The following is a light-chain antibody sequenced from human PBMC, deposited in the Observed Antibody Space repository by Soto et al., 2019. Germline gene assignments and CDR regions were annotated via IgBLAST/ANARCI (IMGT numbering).Light chain of an antibody. V-gene: IGKV4-1*01. CDR1: QSFLYSSNNKNY. J-gene: IGKJ1*01. CDR3: QQYSGYPWT. Sequence: DIFMNPASDSPAVSMRGRATSNCKSSQSFLYSSNNKNYLAWYQQKPGQPPKLLIYWASTRESGVPDRFSGSGSGTEFTLTISSLQPDDFAAYYCQQYSGYPWTFGRGTKVDIK. CDR2: WAS.